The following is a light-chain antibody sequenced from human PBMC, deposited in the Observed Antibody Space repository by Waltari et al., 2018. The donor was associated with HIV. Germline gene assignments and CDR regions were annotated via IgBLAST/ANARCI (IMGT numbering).Light chain of an antibody. J-gene: IGLJ3*02. Sequence: QSDLTQPPSASGTPGQRVTISRSGSNSSIGTNTVNLYQHLPGTAPKLLIFNTNQRPSGVPDRFSGSKSGTSASLAISGLQSEDEADYFCAVWDDSLNGLWVFGGGTKVTVL. CDR2: NTN. V-gene: IGLV1-44*01. CDR3: AVWDDSLNGLWV. CDR1: NSSIGTNT.